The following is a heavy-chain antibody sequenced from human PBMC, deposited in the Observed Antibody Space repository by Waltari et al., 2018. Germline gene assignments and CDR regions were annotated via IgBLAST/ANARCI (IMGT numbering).Heavy chain of an antibody. D-gene: IGHD2-2*01. CDR2: IFTTGTSM. V-gene: IGHV3-21*01. CDR3: AKDSSAAFSTSSLDS. Sequence: EVHLVESGGGLVKPGGSLRLSCAASGFGFSSYNLTWVRQAPGKELEWVSSIFTTGTSMYYADSVKGRFTISRDNANNLLYLHMNSLRAEDTALYYCAKDSSAAFSTSSLDSWGQGTLVTVSS. CDR1: GFGFSSYN. J-gene: IGHJ4*02.